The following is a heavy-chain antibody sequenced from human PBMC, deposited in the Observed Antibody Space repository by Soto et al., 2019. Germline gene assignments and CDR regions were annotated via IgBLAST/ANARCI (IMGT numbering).Heavy chain of an antibody. J-gene: IGHJ6*03. CDR2: ISGSGGST. CDR1: GFTFSSYA. D-gene: IGHD3-3*01. V-gene: IGHV3-23*01. Sequence: GGSLRLSCAASGFTFSSYAMSWVRQAPGKGLEWVSAISGSGGSTYYADSVKGRFTISRDNSKNTLYLQMNSLRAEDTAVYYCAKTRRFLEWLPPAPGDYMDVWGKGTTVTVSS. CDR3: AKTRRFLEWLPPAPGDYMDV.